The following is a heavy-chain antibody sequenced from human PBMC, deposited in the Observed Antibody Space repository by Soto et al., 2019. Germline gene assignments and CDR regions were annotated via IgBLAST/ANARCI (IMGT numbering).Heavy chain of an antibody. J-gene: IGHJ4*02. CDR3: TRGYGDYVSDY. V-gene: IGHV3-73*01. CDR2: IRSKSNSYAT. CDR1: GFTFSGSA. D-gene: IGHD4-17*01. Sequence: EVQLVESGGGLVQPGWSLKLSCAVSGFTFSGSAMHWFRQASGKGLEWVGRIRSKSNSYATAYAASVKGRFTISRDDSKNTAYLQMNSLKTEDTAVYYCTRGYGDYVSDYWCQGTLVTVS.